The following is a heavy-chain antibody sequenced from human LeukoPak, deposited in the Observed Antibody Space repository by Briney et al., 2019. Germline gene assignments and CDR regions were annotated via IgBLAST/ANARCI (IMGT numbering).Heavy chain of an antibody. Sequence: ASVKVSCTASGGTFSSYAISWVRQAPGQGLEWMGGIIPIFGTANYAQKFQGRVTITADESTSTAYMELSSLRSEDTAVYYCARQWEPGSHYYCYYGMDVWGQGTTVTVSS. J-gene: IGHJ6*02. CDR2: IIPIFGTA. CDR3: ARQWEPGSHYYCYYGMDV. CDR1: GGTFSSYA. V-gene: IGHV1-69*01. D-gene: IGHD1-26*01.